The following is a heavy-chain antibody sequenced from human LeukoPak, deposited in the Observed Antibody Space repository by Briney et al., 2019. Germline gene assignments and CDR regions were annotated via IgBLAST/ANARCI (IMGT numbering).Heavy chain of an antibody. Sequence: PSETLSLNCTVSGGSISSYYWSWIRQPPGKGLEWIGYIYYSGSTNYNPSLKSRVTISVDTSKNQFSLKLSSVTAADTAVYYCAAVRGVGTFDPWGQGTLVTVSS. CDR2: IYYSGST. V-gene: IGHV4-59*01. CDR3: AAVRGVGTFDP. J-gene: IGHJ5*02. CDR1: GGSISSYY. D-gene: IGHD3-10*01.